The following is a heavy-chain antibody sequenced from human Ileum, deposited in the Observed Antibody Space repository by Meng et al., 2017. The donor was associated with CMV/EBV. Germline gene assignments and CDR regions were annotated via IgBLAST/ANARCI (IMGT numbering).Heavy chain of an antibody. V-gene: IGHV4-30-4*08. CDR1: GASISSGDYY. D-gene: IGHD6-13*01. Sequence: QVQFKGSGPGLVTPSQTFSLSCTVSGASISSGDYYWSWIRQPPGKGLEWIGYIFFSGNTYYNPSLNNRVIISIDTPRNQFSLKVDSVTAADTAVYYCARFRIAALGNLFDPWGHGTLVTVSS. CDR3: ARFRIAALGNLFDP. J-gene: IGHJ5*02. CDR2: IFFSGNT.